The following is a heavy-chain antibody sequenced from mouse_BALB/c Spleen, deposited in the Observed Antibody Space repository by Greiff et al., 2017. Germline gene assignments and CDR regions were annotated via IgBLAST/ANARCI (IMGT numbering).Heavy chain of an antibody. J-gene: IGHJ3*01. CDR2: ISYSGST. V-gene: IGHV3-2*02. Sequence: EVMLVESGPGLVKPSQSLSLTCTVTGYSITSDYAWNWIRQFPGNKLEWMGYISYSGSTSYNPSLKSRISITRDTSKNQFFLQLNSVTTEDTATYYCARNGNYGGTWFAYWGQGTLVTVSA. CDR1: GYSITSDYA. CDR3: ARNGNYGGTWFAY. D-gene: IGHD2-1*01.